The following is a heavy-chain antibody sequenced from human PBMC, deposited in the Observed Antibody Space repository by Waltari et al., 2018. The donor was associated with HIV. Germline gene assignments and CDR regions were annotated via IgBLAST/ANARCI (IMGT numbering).Heavy chain of an antibody. CDR2: IKSKTDGGTT. CDR1: GFTFSNAW. J-gene: IGHJ4*02. Sequence: EVQLVESGGGLVKPGGSLRLSCAASGFTFSNAWMNWSRQAPGKGLEWVGRIKSKTDGGTTDYAAPVKGRFTISRDDSKNTLYLQMNSLKTEDTAVYYCTTAYYYDSSGYYSVFDYWGQGTLVTVSS. CDR3: TTAYYYDSSGYYSVFDY. D-gene: IGHD3-22*01. V-gene: IGHV3-15*01.